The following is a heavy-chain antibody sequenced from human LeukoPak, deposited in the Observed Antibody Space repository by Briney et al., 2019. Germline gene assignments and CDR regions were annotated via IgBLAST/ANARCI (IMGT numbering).Heavy chain of an antibody. V-gene: IGHV4-4*02. Sequence: PSETLSLTCAVSGDSSRNRNWWSWVRQPPGKGLEWIGEVSQSGSTSYNPSLNSRVTILIDKSQNLLSLKVTSATVADTAVYYCARGWSPASSGTEIWGQGILVTVSS. CDR1: GDSSRNRNW. D-gene: IGHD6-13*01. J-gene: IGHJ4*02. CDR2: VSQSGST. CDR3: ARGWSPASSGTEI.